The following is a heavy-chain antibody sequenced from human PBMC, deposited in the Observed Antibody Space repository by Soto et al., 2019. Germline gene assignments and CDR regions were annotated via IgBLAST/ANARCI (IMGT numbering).Heavy chain of an antibody. CDR2: IVPMNGSP. V-gene: IGHV1-69*13. Sequence: SVRVSCKASGGMFYSSAINWVRQAPGQGLEWMGGIVPMNGSPKYAQEFLGRVTISADASATTAYMDLSGLKSEDTAVYYCSFAPDWTYQRNRYWGLGTQATVSS. J-gene: IGHJ1*01. CDR1: GGMFYSSA. CDR3: SFAPDWTYQRNRY. D-gene: IGHD1-7*01.